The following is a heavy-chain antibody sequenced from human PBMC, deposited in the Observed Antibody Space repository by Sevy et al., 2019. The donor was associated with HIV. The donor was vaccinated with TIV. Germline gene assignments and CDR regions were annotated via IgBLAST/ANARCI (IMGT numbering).Heavy chain of an antibody. CDR2: IWYDGIYK. J-gene: IGHJ6*02. V-gene: IGHV3-33*01. Sequence: GGSLRLSCAASGFTFSSYGMHWVRQAPGKGLEWVAVIWYDGIYKNYGDSVKGRFTITRDNSKNTAYLQMNSLRAEDTAVYYCARAGDIVEVVAHYGMDVWGQGTTVTVSS. CDR1: GFTFSSYG. D-gene: IGHD2-15*01. CDR3: ARAGDIVEVVAHYGMDV.